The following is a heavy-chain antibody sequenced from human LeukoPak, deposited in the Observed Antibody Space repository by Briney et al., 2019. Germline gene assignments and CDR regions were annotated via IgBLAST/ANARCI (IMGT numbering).Heavy chain of an antibody. CDR3: ARGPYYYDSSRNIYFDY. J-gene: IGHJ4*02. CDR2: ISSSSSYI. CDR1: GFTLSSCT. V-gene: IGHV3-21*01. Sequence: GGSLRLSCAASGFTLSSCTMNWVRQAPGKGLEWVSSISSSSSYIYYADSVKGRFTISRDNAKNSLYLQMNSLRAEDTAVYYCARGPYYYDSSRNIYFDYWGQGTLVTVSS. D-gene: IGHD3-22*01.